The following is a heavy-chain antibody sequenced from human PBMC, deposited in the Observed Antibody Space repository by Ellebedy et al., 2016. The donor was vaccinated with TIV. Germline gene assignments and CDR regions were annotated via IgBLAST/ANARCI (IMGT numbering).Heavy chain of an antibody. Sequence: SETLSLTXAVYGASFNNYYWTWIRQPPGKGLEWIGEINHSGSTNYNPSLKSRITISGDTSKKQFSLKLSSVTAADTAVYYCARGRYWYDISGYTPGYFDYWGQGTLVTVSS. D-gene: IGHD3-22*01. CDR2: INHSGST. V-gene: IGHV4-34*01. J-gene: IGHJ4*02. CDR1: GASFNNYY. CDR3: ARGRYWYDISGYTPGYFDY.